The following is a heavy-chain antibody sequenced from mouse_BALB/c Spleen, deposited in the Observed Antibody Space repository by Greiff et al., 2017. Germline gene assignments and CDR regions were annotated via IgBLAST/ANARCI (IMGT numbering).Heavy chain of an antibody. J-gene: IGHJ2*01. Sequence: VQLQQSGAELAKPGASVKMSCKASGYSFTSYWMHWVKQRPGQGLEWIGAIYPGNSDTSYNQKFKGKAKLTAVTSASTAYMELSSLTNEDSAVYYCTRDYGSFDYWGQGTTLTVSS. CDR3: TRDYGSFDY. V-gene: IGHV1-5*01. CDR2: IYPGNSDT. CDR1: GYSFTSYW. D-gene: IGHD1-1*01.